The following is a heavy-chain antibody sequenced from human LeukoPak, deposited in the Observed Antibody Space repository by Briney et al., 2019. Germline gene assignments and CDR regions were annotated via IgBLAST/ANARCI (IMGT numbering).Heavy chain of an antibody. CDR3: AGVVGATGHSAFDI. CDR2: ISSSSSYI. J-gene: IGHJ3*02. CDR1: VFTFSSYS. D-gene: IGHD1-26*01. V-gene: IGHV3-21*01. Sequence: GGSLRLSCAASVFTFSSYSMNWVRQAPGKGLEWVSSISSSSSYIYYADSVKGRFTISRGNAKNSLYLQMNSLRAEDTAVYYCAGVVGATGHSAFDIWGQGTMVTVSS.